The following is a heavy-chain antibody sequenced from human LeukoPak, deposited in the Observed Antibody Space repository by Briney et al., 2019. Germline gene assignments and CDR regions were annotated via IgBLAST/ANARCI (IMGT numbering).Heavy chain of an antibody. D-gene: IGHD5-24*01. CDR3: VRHISTNTGYFDS. J-gene: IGHJ4*02. CDR2: VYYDGTS. CDR1: GGSINSHSYY. Sequence: MPSETLSLTCTVSGGSINSHSYYWGWIRQPPGKGLEWIGSVYYDGTSYSNPSLKSRVAVFVDTSRDQFSLDLSFVTAADTALYYCVRHISTNTGYFDSCGQGTLVSVSS. V-gene: IGHV4-39*01.